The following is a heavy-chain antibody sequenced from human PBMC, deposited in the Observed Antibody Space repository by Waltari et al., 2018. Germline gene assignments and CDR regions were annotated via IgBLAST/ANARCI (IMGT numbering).Heavy chain of an antibody. D-gene: IGHD5-18*01. J-gene: IGHJ5*02. CDR3: ARDTAMVNFNWFDP. CDR2: INPNSGGP. CDR1: GYTFTGYY. V-gene: IGHV1-2*02. Sequence: QVQLVQSGAEVKKPGASVKVSCKASGYTFTGYYMHWVRQAPGQGLEWMGWINPNSGGPNYAQKFQGRVTMTRDTSISTAYMELSRLRSDDTAVYYCARDTAMVNFNWFDPWGQGTLVTVSS.